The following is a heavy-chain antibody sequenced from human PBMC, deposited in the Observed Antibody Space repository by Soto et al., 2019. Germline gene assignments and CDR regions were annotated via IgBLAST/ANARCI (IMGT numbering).Heavy chain of an antibody. CDR1: GFTVSSYW. V-gene: IGHV3-74*01. CDR3: ARGLKHYYRMAF. CDR2: INSDGSGA. J-gene: IGHJ6*02. Sequence: GGSLRLSCAGSGFTVSSYWMHWVRQAPGKGLVWVSRINSDGSGAYYADPVKGRFTISRDNAKNTVYLQMNSLRAEDTALYYCARGLKHYYRMAFRAQGTTVTVSS.